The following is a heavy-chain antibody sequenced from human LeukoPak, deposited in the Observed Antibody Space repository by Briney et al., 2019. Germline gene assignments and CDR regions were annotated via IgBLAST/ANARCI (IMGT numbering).Heavy chain of an antibody. CDR2: ISSGSNTI. CDR3: ARKGIAAVGTSYYFDY. J-gene: IGHJ4*02. Sequence: GGSLRLSCAASGFTFSSYSMNWVRQAPGKGLEWVSYISSGSNTIYYADSVKGRFTISRDNAKNSLYLQMNSLRAEDTAVYYCARKGIAAVGTSYYFDYWGQGTLVTVSS. D-gene: IGHD6-13*01. CDR1: GFTFSSYS. V-gene: IGHV3-48*04.